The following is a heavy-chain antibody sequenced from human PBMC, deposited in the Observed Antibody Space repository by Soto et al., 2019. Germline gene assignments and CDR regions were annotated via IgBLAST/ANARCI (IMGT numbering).Heavy chain of an antibody. D-gene: IGHD3-10*01. CDR1: GYTFTSYG. CDR3: ARGLGAAYDYYYGMDV. Sequence: QVQLVQSGAEVKKPGASVKVSCKASGYTFTSYGISWVRQAPGQGLEWMGWISAYNGNTNYAQKLQGRVTMATVTSTSTADRELSSLRSDDTPVYYCARGLGAAYDYYYGMDVWGQGTTVTVSS. V-gene: IGHV1-18*01. CDR2: ISAYNGNT. J-gene: IGHJ6*02.